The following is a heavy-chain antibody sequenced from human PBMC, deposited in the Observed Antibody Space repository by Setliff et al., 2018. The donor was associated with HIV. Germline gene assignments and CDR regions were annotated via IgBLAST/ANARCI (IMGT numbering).Heavy chain of an antibody. CDR3: ARSPRLRGGHNWFDP. CDR2: IYTRGST. J-gene: IGHJ5*02. CDR1: GGSISSGSYY. D-gene: IGHD4-17*01. V-gene: IGHV4-61*09. Sequence: LSLTCTVSGGSISSGSYYWSWIRQPAGKGLEWIGHIYTRGSTNYNPSLKSRVTISEDTSKHQFSLKLTSVTAADTAVYYCARSPRLRGGHNWFDPWGQGTLVTVS.